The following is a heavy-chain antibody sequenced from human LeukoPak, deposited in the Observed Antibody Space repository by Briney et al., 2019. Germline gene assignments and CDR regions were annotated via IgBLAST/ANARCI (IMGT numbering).Heavy chain of an antibody. CDR2: ISGNGDST. J-gene: IGHJ5*02. Sequence: GGSLRLSCAASGFTFSIYAMHWVRQAPGKGLEWVSTISGNGDSTYYADSVKGRFTISRDNSKNALYLQMNSLRAEDTAVYYCAKRYGTSGFNWFDPWGQGTLVTVSS. CDR1: GFTFSIYA. CDR3: AKRYGTSGFNWFDP. D-gene: IGHD6-19*01. V-gene: IGHV3-23*01.